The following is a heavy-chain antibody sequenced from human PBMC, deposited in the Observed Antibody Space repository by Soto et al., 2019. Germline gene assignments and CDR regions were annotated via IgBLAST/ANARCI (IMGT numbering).Heavy chain of an antibody. CDR2: IYYSGST. D-gene: IGHD3-22*01. CDR3: ARHSYYYDSSGPNPGAFDI. Sequence: LSLTCTVSGGSISSSSYYWGWIRQPPGKGLEWIGSIYYSGSTYYNPSLKSRVTISVDTSKNQFSLKLSSVTAADTAVYYCARHSYYYDSSGPNPGAFDIWGQGTMVTVSS. J-gene: IGHJ3*02. CDR1: GGSISSSSYY. V-gene: IGHV4-39*01.